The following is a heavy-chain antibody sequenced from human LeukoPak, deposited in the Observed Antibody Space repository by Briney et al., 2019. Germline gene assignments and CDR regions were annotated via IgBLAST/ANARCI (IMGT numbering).Heavy chain of an antibody. Sequence: SETLSLTCTVSGGSISSYYWSWIRQPPGKGLEWIGYIYTSGSTNYNPSLKSRVTISVDTSKNQFSLKLSSVTAADTAVYYCATEPCSSTSCPYWGQGTLVTVSS. V-gene: IGHV4-4*09. D-gene: IGHD2-2*01. CDR1: GGSISSYY. J-gene: IGHJ4*02. CDR3: ATEPCSSTSCPY. CDR2: IYTSGST.